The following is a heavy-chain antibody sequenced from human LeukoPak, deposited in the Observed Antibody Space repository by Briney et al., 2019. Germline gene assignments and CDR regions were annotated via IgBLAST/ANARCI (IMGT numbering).Heavy chain of an antibody. V-gene: IGHV4-34*01. D-gene: IGHD2-2*01. CDR1: GGSFSGYY. J-gene: IGHJ6*03. Sequence: SETLSLTCAVYGGSFSGYYWSWIRQPPGKGLEWIGEINHSGSTNYNPSLKSRVTISVDTSKNQFSLKLSSVTAADTAVYYCAGGRSCSSTSCYFNYYYYYMDVWGKGTTVTVSS. CDR2: INHSGST. CDR3: AGGRSCSSTSCYFNYYYYYMDV.